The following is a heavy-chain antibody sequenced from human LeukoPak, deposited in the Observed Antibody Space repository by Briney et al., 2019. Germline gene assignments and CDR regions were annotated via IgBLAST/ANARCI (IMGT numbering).Heavy chain of an antibody. CDR1: GGTFSSYA. D-gene: IGHD2-2*03. Sequence: SVKVSCKASGGTFSSYAISWVRQAPGQGLEWMGGIIPIFGTANYAQKFQGRVTITTDESTSTAYMELSSLRSEDTAVYYCARHGYCSSTSCYSRGYGYYYYMDVWGKGTTVTVSS. CDR3: ARHGYCSSTSCYSRGYGYYYYMDV. J-gene: IGHJ6*03. V-gene: IGHV1-69*05. CDR2: IIPIFGTA.